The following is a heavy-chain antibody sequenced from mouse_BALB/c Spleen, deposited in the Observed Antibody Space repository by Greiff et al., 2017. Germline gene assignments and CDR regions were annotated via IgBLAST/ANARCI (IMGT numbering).Heavy chain of an antibody. D-gene: IGHD1-1*01. J-gene: IGHJ1*01. CDR3: ARYSYYGSSWYFDV. CDR1: GDSITSGY. V-gene: IGHV3-8*02. CDR2: ISYSGST. Sequence: EVKLVESGPSLVKPSQTLSLTCSVTGDSITSGYWNWIRKFPGNKLEYMGYISYSGSTYYNPSLKSRISITRDTSKNQYYLQLNSVTTEDTATYYCARYSYYGSSWYFDVWGSGTTVTVSS.